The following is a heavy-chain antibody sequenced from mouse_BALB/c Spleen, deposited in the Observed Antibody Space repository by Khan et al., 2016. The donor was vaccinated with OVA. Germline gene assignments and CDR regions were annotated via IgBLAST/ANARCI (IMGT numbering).Heavy chain of an antibody. CDR2: ISPGDGST. D-gene: IGHD1-1*01. Sequence: QVRLQQSGPELVKPGASVKMSCKASGYTFTSYYIHWVKQRPGQGLEWIGWISPGDGSTKYNEKFKDKTTLTADKSSSTAYMLLSSLTSEDSEIYFCARGYYGYLDFWGQGTTLTVSS. J-gene: IGHJ2*01. V-gene: IGHV1S56*01. CDR1: GYTFTSYY. CDR3: ARGYYGYLDF.